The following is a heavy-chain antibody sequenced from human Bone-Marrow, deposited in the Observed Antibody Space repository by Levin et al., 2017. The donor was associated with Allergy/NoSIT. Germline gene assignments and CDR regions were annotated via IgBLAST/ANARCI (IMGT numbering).Heavy chain of an antibody. V-gene: IGHV3-74*01. CDR3: ARGRASSTYYFFDY. CDR1: GFTFSGYW. CDR2: INGDGSST. J-gene: IGHJ4*02. Sequence: GGSLRLSCAASGFTFSGYWMHWVRQAPGKGLVWVSRINGDGSSTSYAESVMGRFTISRDNAKNTLYLQMNTLRVEDTAVYFCARGRASSTYYFFDYWGQGTLVPVSS. D-gene: IGHD2-2*01.